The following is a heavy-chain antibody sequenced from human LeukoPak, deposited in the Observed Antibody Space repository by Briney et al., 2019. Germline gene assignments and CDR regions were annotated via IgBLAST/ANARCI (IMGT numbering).Heavy chain of an antibody. CDR2: IYHSGST. CDR1: GGSISSGGYS. CDR3: AGAYYYDSSGYPHDAFDI. D-gene: IGHD3-22*01. J-gene: IGHJ3*02. Sequence: SETLSLTCAVSGGSISSGGYSWSWIRQPPGTGLEWIGYIYHSGSTYYNPSLKSRVTISVDRSKKQFSLKLSSETTADTAVYYCAGAYYYDSSGYPHDAFDIWGQGTMVTVSS. V-gene: IGHV4-30-2*01.